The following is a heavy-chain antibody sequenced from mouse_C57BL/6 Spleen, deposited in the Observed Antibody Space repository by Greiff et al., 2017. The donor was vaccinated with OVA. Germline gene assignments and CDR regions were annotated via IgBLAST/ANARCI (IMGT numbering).Heavy chain of an antibody. CDR2: IDPNSGGT. J-gene: IGHJ3*01. V-gene: IGHV1-72*01. Sequence: QVQLQQPGAELVKPGASVKLSCKASGYTFTSYWMHWVKQRPGRGLEWIGRIDPNSGGTKYNEKFKSKATLTVDKPSSTAYMQLSSLTSEESAVYYCARDDGYLTVGAWFAYWGQGTLVTVSA. D-gene: IGHD2-3*01. CDR3: ARDDGYLTVGAWFAY. CDR1: GYTFTSYW.